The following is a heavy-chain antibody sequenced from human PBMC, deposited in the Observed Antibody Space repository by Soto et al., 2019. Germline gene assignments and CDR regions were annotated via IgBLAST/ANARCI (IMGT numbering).Heavy chain of an antibody. Sequence: GGSLRLSCAASGFTFSSYAMHWVRQAPGKGLEYVSAISSNGGSTYYANSVKGRFTISRDNSKNTLYLQMGSLRAEDMAVYYCARVLIRSGGGGYDYADYWGQGTLVTVSS. CDR2: ISSNGGST. D-gene: IGHD5-12*01. CDR3: ARVLIRSGGGGYDYADY. J-gene: IGHJ4*02. V-gene: IGHV3-64*01. CDR1: GFTFSSYA.